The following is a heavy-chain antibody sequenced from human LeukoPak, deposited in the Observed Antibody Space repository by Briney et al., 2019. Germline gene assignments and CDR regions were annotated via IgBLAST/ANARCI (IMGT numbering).Heavy chain of an antibody. CDR2: ISAYNGNT. J-gene: IGHJ3*02. CDR1: GYTFTSYG. V-gene: IGHV1-18*01. D-gene: IGHD6-6*01. Sequence: ASVKVSCKASGYTFTSYGISWVRQAPGQGLEWMGWISAYNGNTNYAQKLQGRVTMTTDTSTSTAYMELRSLRSDDTAVYYCARESLTEYSSSSGAFDIWGQGTMVTVSS. CDR3: ARESLTEYSSSSGAFDI.